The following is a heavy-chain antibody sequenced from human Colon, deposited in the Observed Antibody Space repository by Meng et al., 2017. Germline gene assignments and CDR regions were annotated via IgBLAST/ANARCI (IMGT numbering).Heavy chain of an antibody. CDR2: IYDNGYT. J-gene: IGHJ4*02. V-gene: IGHV4-30-2*01. D-gene: IGHD3-16*01. CDR1: GDSVTTTLSS. CDR3: ARGYRGSTYFAY. Sequence: QLQLQEAGSRLVKLSQTLSLTCAVSGDSVTTTLSSWSWIRQPPGKGLEWIGNIYDNGYTYYSPSLRSRVTISVDRSNNQFSLNLNSVTAADTAVYFCARGYRGSTYFAYWGQGILVTVSS.